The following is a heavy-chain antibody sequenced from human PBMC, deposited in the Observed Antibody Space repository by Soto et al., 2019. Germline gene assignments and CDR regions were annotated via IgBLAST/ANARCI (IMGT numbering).Heavy chain of an antibody. CDR1: GGTFSSYA. CDR2: IIPIFGTA. D-gene: IGHD6-13*01. Sequence: ASVKVSCKASGGTFSSYAISWVRQAPGQGLEWMGGIIPIFGTANYAQKFQGRVTITADESTSTAYMELSSLRSEDTAVYYCASPLSMAAPPSRANYYYYYGMDVWGQGTTVTVSS. CDR3: ASPLSMAAPPSRANYYYYYGMDV. J-gene: IGHJ6*02. V-gene: IGHV1-69*13.